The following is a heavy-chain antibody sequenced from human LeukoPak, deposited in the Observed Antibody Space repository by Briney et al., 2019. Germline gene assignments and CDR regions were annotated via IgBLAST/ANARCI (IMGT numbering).Heavy chain of an antibody. J-gene: IGHJ4*02. CDR2: INGDGSSI. CDR3: ARVLTGIVGATGYYFDY. D-gene: IGHD1-26*01. V-gene: IGHV3-74*01. CDR1: GFTFSSHW. Sequence: GGSLRLSCAASGFTFSSHWMHWVRQAPGKGLVWVARINGDGSSIRYADSVKGRFTISRDNAKNTLFLQMNSLRDEDTAVYYCARVLTGIVGATGYYFDYWGQGTLVTVSS.